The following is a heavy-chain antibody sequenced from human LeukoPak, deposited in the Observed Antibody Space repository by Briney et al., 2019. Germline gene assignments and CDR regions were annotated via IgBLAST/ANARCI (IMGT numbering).Heavy chain of an antibody. CDR3: AREPDGGNPFDY. J-gene: IGHJ4*02. CDR1: GYSISSGYY. V-gene: IGHV4-38-2*02. CDR2: IYHSGST. D-gene: IGHD4-23*01. Sequence: SETLSLTCTVSGYSISSGYYWGWIRQPPGKGLEWIGSIYHSGSTYYNPSLKSRVTISVDTSKNQFSLKLSSVTAADTAVYYCAREPDGGNPFDYWGQGTLVTVSS.